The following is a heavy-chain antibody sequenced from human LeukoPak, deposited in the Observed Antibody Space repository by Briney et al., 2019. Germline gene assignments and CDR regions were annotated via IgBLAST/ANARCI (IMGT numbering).Heavy chain of an antibody. V-gene: IGHV3-21*01. CDR3: ARGIYRRKVALLGNNKEFYYMYV. D-gene: IGHD3-10*01. Sequence: GGSLRLSCEASKFILNNYTMNWVRQAPGKGLEWVSSLSNTGSFVKYADSVRGRFTISRDDAKNSVYLQMNSLRGDDTAVYYCARGIYRRKVALLGNNKEFYYMYVWGKGTAVTVSS. CDR1: KFILNNYT. CDR2: LSNTGSFV. J-gene: IGHJ6*03.